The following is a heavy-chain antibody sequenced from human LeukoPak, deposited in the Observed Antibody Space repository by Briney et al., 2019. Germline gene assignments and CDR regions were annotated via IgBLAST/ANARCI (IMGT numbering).Heavy chain of an antibody. CDR3: ARVDGGIDFDN. V-gene: IGHV1-69*05. J-gene: IGHJ4*02. CDR1: GGTFSSYA. Sequence: SVKVSCKASGGTFSSYAISWVRQAPGQGLEWMGRIIPIFGTANYAQKFQGRVTITTDESTSTAYMDLSSLRSEDTAVYYCARVDGGIDFDNWGQGTLVTVSS. CDR2: IIPIFGTA. D-gene: IGHD2-15*01.